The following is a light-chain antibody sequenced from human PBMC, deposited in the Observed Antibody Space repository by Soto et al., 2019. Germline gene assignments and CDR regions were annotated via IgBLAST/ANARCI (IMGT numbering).Light chain of an antibody. CDR2: DAS. CDR3: QQYDNVPFT. V-gene: IGKV1-33*01. Sequence: DIQMTQSPSSLSASVGDRVTIICQASQDITNYLNCYQQKPGKAPKLLIYDASNLETGVPSRFSGSGSGTHFSFTISSLQPEDIATYYCQQYDNVPFTFGQGTRLEMK. J-gene: IGKJ5*01. CDR1: QDITNY.